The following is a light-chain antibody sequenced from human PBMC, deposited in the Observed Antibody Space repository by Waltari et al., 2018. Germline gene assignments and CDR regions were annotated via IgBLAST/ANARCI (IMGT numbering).Light chain of an antibody. CDR1: TNDLVSYNY. CDR2: DVT. V-gene: IGLV2-11*01. CDR3: CSYAGSYTWV. J-gene: IGLJ3*02. Sequence: SALTPPRPVSGSPAQSFTIPCTGTTNDLVSYNYFSWYQQHPGKAPKLIILDVTKRPSGVPDRLSGSKSGNTASLTISGLRAEDEAEYYCCSYAGSYTWVFGGGTKLTVV.